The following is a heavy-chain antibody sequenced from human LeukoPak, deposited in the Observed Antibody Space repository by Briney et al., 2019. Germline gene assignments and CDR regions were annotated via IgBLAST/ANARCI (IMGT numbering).Heavy chain of an antibody. CDR2: ISYDGSNK. CDR3: ARDHASLY. V-gene: IGHV3-30-3*01. CDR1: GFTFSSYA. J-gene: IGHJ4*02. Sequence: SGGSLRLSCAASGFTFSSYAMHWVRQAPGKGLEWVAVISYDGSNKYYADSVKGRFTISRDNSKNTLYLQMNSLRAEDTAVYYCARDHASLYWGQGTLVTVSS.